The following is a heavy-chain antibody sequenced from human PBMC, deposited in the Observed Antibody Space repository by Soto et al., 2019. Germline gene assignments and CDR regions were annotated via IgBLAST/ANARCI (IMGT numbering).Heavy chain of an antibody. D-gene: IGHD6-19*01. CDR3: ASVPGIAVAGVDY. V-gene: IGHV4-4*02. Sequence: QVQLQESGPGLVKPSGTLSLTCAVSGGSISSSNWWSWVRQPPGKGLEWIGEIYHSGSTNYNPSLKSRVTISVDKYKNQFCLELSSATAADTAVYYCASVPGIAVAGVDYCDQGTLVTVSS. J-gene: IGHJ4*01. CDR1: GGSISSSNW. CDR2: IYHSGST.